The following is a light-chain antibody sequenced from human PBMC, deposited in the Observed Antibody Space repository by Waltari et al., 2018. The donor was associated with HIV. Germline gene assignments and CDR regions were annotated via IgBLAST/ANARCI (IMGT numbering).Light chain of an antibody. CDR1: QSVSSN. Sequence: VMTQSPATLSVSPGERATLSCRARQSVSSNLAWYRQKPGQAPRLLIYGASTRATGIPARFSGSGSGTEFTLTISSRQSEDFTIYYCQQYNNWPQTFGQGTKVEIK. V-gene: IGKV3-15*01. J-gene: IGKJ1*01. CDR3: QQYNNWPQT. CDR2: GAS.